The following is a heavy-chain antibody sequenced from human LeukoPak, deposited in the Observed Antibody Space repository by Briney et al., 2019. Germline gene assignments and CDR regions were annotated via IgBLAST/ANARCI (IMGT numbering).Heavy chain of an antibody. Sequence: RTSETLSLTCAVYGGSFSGYYWSWIRQPPGKGLEWIGEINHSGSTNYNPSLKSRVTISVDTSKNQFSLKLSSVTAADTAVYYCARGKVKTEAFTTVAGHYYFDYWGQGTLVTVSS. CDR3: ARGKVKTEAFTTVAGHYYFDY. V-gene: IGHV4-34*01. CDR2: INHSGST. CDR1: GGSFSGYY. J-gene: IGHJ4*02. D-gene: IGHD6-19*01.